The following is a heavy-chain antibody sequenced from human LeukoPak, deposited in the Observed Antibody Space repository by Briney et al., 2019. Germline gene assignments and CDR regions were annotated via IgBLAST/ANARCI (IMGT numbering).Heavy chain of an antibody. Sequence: GGSLRLSCAASGFTFSNYGMHWVRQAPGKGLEWVAVMWYDGSNTYYADSVKGRFTISRDNSKSTLYLQMNSLRAEDAAVYYCAKDWDPGYYDSSGSYPDYWGQGTLVTVSS. V-gene: IGHV3-30*02. CDR2: MWYDGSNT. D-gene: IGHD3-22*01. CDR1: GFTFSNYG. J-gene: IGHJ4*02. CDR3: AKDWDPGYYDSSGSYPDY.